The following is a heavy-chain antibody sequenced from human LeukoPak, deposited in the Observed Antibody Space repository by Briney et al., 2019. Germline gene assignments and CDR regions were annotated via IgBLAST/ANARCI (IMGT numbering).Heavy chain of an antibody. CDR3: ARDRYYYDTGDY. V-gene: IGHV3-7*01. CDR1: GFTFSSYW. J-gene: IGHJ4*02. CDR2: IKQDGSEK. Sequence: GGSLRLSCAASGFTFSSYWVSWVRQVPGKGLEWVANIKQDGSEKYYVDSVKGRFTISRDNAKNSLYLQMNSLRAEDTAVYYCARDRYYYDTGDYWGQGTLVTVSS. D-gene: IGHD3-22*01.